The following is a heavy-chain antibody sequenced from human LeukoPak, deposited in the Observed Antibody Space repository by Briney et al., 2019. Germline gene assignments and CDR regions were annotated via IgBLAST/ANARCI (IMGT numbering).Heavy chain of an antibody. D-gene: IGHD1-14*01. CDR3: ARSPQFLYYFHMDV. CDR1: GFTFSSYW. CDR2: IKQDGSEK. V-gene: IGHV3-7*01. J-gene: IGHJ6*03. Sequence: PGGSLRLSCAASGFTFSSYWLNWVRQAPGKGLEWVANIKQDGSEKFYVDSVKGRFTISRDNAKNSLYLQMNSLRAEDTAVYYCARSPQFLYYFHMDVWGKGTTVTVSS.